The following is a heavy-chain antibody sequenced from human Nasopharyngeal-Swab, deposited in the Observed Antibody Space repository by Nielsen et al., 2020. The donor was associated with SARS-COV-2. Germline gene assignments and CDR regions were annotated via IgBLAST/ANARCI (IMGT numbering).Heavy chain of an antibody. CDR3: ARERDNYYGGGYFDY. Sequence: SETLSLTCTVSGGSISSSSYYWGWIRQPPGKGLEWIGSIYYSGSTYYNPSLKSRVTISVDTSKNQFSLKLSSVTAADTAVYYCARERDNYYGGGYFDYWGQGTLVTVSS. CDR1: GGSISSSSYY. V-gene: IGHV4-39*07. J-gene: IGHJ4*02. D-gene: IGHD3-10*01. CDR2: IYYSGST.